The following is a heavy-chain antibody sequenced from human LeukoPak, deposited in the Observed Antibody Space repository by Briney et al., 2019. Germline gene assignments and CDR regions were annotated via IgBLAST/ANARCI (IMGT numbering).Heavy chain of an antibody. CDR1: GASISSYY. CDR3: ARQTYYYDNSGAYWYFDR. J-gene: IGHJ2*01. D-gene: IGHD3-22*01. V-gene: IGHV4-59*08. Sequence: SETLSLTCTVSGASISSYYWSWIRQPPGKGLEWVGYIYYSGSCNYNASLKSRVTISVDKSKNQFSLKLSTVTAADTAVYYCARQTYYYDNSGAYWYFDRCSRGTLATVSS. CDR2: IYYSGSC.